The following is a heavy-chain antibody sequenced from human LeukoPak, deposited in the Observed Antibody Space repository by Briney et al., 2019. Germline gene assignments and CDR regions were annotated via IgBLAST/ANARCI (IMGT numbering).Heavy chain of an antibody. CDR1: GGSFSGYY. Sequence: SETLSLTCAVYGGSFSGYYWSWIRQPPGKGLEWIGETNHSGSTNYNPSLKSRVTISVDTSKNQFSLKLSSVTAADTAVYYCASTEYYYDSSGHDAFDIWGQGTMVTVSS. V-gene: IGHV4-34*01. J-gene: IGHJ3*02. CDR3: ASTEYYYDSSGHDAFDI. CDR2: TNHSGST. D-gene: IGHD3-22*01.